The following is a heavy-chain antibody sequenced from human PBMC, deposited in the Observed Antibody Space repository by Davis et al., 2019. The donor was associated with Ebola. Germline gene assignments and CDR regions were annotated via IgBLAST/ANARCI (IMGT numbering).Heavy chain of an antibody. D-gene: IGHD3-10*01. CDR3: AKDFYGSGSYIDA. CDR2: ITLNSGTT. J-gene: IGHJ5*02. V-gene: IGHV3-9*01. Sequence: SLKISCATSGLTFDDYAMHWFRQAPGKGLEWVSGITLNSGTTAYADSVTGRFTISRDNAKDSLYLQMNSLRTEDTAFYYCAKDFYGSGSYIDAWGQGTLVAVSS. CDR1: GLTFDDYA.